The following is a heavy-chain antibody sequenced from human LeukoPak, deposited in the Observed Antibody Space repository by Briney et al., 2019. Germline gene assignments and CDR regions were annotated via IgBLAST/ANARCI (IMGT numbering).Heavy chain of an antibody. D-gene: IGHD4-17*01. Sequence: GGSLRLSCAASGFTFSSYAMSWVRQAPGKGLEWVSAISGSGGSTYYADSVKGRFTISRDNSKNTLYLQMNSLRAKDTAVYYCARDRDDYGVDYWGQGTLVTVSS. V-gene: IGHV3-23*01. CDR1: GFTFSSYA. CDR2: ISGSGGST. CDR3: ARDRDDYGVDY. J-gene: IGHJ4*02.